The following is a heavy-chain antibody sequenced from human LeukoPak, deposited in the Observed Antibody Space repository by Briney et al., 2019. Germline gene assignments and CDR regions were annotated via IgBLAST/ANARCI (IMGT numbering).Heavy chain of an antibody. CDR3: AAMYYYYYGMDV. CDR2: ISGSGGST. CDR1: GFTFSSYA. Sequence: PGGSLRLSCAASGFTFSSYAMSWVRQAPGKGLEWVSAISGSGGSTYYADSVKGRFTISRDNSKNTLYLQMTSLRAEDTAVYYCAAMYYYYYGMDVWGQGTTVTVSS. V-gene: IGHV3-23*01. J-gene: IGHJ6*02.